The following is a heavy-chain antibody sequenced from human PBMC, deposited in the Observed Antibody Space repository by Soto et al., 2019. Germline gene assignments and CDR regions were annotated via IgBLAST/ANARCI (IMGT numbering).Heavy chain of an antibody. CDR2: IDPGDSDT. CDR3: ARRGYDYVWGSYRYLIDY. CDR1: GYSFTSYW. J-gene: IGHJ4*02. Sequence: GESLKISCKGSGYSFTSYWISWVRQMPGKGLEWMGRIDPGDSDTRYSPSFQGQVTISADKSISTAYLQWSSLKASDTAMYYCARRGYDYVWGSYRYLIDYWGQGTLVTVSS. D-gene: IGHD3-16*02. V-gene: IGHV5-51*01.